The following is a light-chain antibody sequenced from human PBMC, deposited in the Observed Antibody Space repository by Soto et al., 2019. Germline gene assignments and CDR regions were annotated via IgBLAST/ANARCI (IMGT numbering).Light chain of an antibody. CDR2: RNN. V-gene: IGLV1-47*01. J-gene: IGLJ3*02. CDR3: AAWDDSLSGRGV. CDR1: SSNIGNNY. Sequence: QSVLTQPPSASGTPGQRVTISCSGSSSNIGNNYVYWYQMVPGTAPKLLIYRNNQRPSGVPDRFSVSRSGTSASLAISGLRSEDEADYYCAAWDDSLSGRGVFCGVPTVTVL.